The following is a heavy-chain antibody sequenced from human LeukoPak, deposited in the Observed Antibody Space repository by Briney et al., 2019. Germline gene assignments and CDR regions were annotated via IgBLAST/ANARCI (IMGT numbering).Heavy chain of an antibody. CDR3: ARDLDVVTLLAIIAYDAFDI. CDR1: GVTFSSYA. V-gene: IGHV3-30-3*01. CDR2: ISYDGSNT. Sequence: GGALRLSCAASGVTFSSYAMQWVGQAPGEGVEGVAVISYDGSNTYYAASVKRRFTISRDNSKPPLYLQTNSLRADDTAVYYCARDLDVVTLLAIIAYDAFDISGPGTPVTVSS. D-gene: IGHD2/OR15-2a*01. J-gene: IGHJ3*02.